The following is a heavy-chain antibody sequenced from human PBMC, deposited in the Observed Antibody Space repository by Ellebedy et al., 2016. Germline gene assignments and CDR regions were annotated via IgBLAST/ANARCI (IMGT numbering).Heavy chain of an antibody. CDR3: ANEVADAFDI. CDR1: GFTFSSYA. D-gene: IGHD5-12*01. V-gene: IGHV3-23*01. Sequence: GESLKISCAASGFTFSSYAMSWVRQAPGKGLEWVSAISGSGGSTYYADSVKGRFTISRDNSKNTLYLQMNSLRAEDTAVYYCANEVADAFDIWGQGTMVTVSS. J-gene: IGHJ3*02. CDR2: ISGSGGST.